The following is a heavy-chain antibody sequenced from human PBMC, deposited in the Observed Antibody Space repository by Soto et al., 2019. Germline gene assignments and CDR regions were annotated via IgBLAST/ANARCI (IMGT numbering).Heavy chain of an antibody. CDR1: GGTFSSYA. Sequence: SVKVSCKASGGTFSSYAISWVRQAPGQGLEWMGGIIPIFGTANYAQKFQGRVTITADESTSTAYMELSSLRSEDTAVYYCATFTPGIAVAGTGNNAFDIWGQGTMVTV. CDR3: ATFTPGIAVAGTGNNAFDI. V-gene: IGHV1-69*13. D-gene: IGHD6-19*01. J-gene: IGHJ3*02. CDR2: IIPIFGTA.